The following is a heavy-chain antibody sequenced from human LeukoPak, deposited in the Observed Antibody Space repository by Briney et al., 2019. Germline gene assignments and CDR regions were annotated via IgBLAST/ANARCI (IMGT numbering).Heavy chain of an antibody. J-gene: IGHJ4*02. CDR1: GFTVSSNY. D-gene: IGHD3-10*01. CDR2: IYSDGST. Sequence: GGSLRPSCAASGFTVSSNYMSWVRQAPGKGLEWVLVIYSDGSTYYEDSVKGRFTISRDNAKNSLYLQMNSLRAEDTAVYYCARDLEGSGSFYRPSYDYWGQGTLVTVSS. CDR3: ARDLEGSGSFYRPSYDY. V-gene: IGHV3-53*01.